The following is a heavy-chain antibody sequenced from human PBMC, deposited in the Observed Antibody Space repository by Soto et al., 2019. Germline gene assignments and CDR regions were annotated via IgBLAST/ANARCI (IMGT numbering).Heavy chain of an antibody. D-gene: IGHD1-26*01. CDR3: AKFEGRVGAPDY. Sequence: PGGSLRLSCAASGFTFSSYGMHWVRQAPGKGLEWVAVISYDGSNKYYADSVKGRFTISRDNSKNTLYLQMNSLRAEDTAVYYCAKFEGRVGAPDYWGQGTLVTVSS. CDR1: GFTFSSYG. CDR2: ISYDGSNK. V-gene: IGHV3-30*18. J-gene: IGHJ4*02.